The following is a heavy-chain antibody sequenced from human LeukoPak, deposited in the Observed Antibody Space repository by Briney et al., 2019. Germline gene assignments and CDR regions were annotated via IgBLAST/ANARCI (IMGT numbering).Heavy chain of an antibody. D-gene: IGHD4-17*01. V-gene: IGHV3-33*01. CDR1: GFTFSNYG. CDR2: IWYDGSNE. Sequence: GRSLRLSCAASGFTFSNYGMHWVRQAPGKGLEWVAVIWYDGSNEKYADSVKGRFTISRDNSRNTVYLQMNSLRAEDTAVYYCARSTTVTLQSFDYWGQGTLGTGSS. CDR3: ARSTTVTLQSFDY. J-gene: IGHJ4*02.